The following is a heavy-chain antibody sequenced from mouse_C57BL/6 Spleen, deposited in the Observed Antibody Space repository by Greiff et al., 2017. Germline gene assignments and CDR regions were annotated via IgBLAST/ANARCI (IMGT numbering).Heavy chain of an antibody. CDR2: INPSDSYT. Sequence: QVQLQQPGADLVMPGASVKLSCTASGYTFTSYWMHWVQQTPGQGLEWIGEINPSDSYTNYNHKFKGQSTFSVDKSSSTAYMQLSSLTSQDSAVCYCARRVTVSLQCWGEGTTLTVSS. CDR3: ARRVTVSLQC. V-gene: IGHV1-69*01. CDR1: GYTFTSYW. D-gene: IGHD2-1*01. J-gene: IGHJ2*01.